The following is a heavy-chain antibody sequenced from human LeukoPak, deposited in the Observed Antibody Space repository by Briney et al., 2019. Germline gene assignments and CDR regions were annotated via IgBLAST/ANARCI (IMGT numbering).Heavy chain of an antibody. CDR2: LYSGGST. CDR1: GFTVSTNY. D-gene: IGHD2-2*01. Sequence: GGSLRLSCAVAGFTVSTNYMSWVRQAPGKGLEWVSVLYSGGSTYDADSVKGRFTISRDNSKNTLYLQMNSLRAEDTAVYYCAKKYCSSTSCYYYYYYGMDVWGQGTTVTVSS. J-gene: IGHJ6*02. CDR3: AKKYCSSTSCYYYYYYGMDV. V-gene: IGHV3-66*01.